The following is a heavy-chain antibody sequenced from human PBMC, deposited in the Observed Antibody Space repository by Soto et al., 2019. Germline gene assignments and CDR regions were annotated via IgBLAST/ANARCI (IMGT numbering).Heavy chain of an antibody. CDR2: IPPHSGRT. Sequence: QVQLVQSGPEVKKPGASVRVSCMTSGYAFTSYGVNWVRQVPGRGLEWMGWIPPHSGRTTYLPKFQGRVTITAGSSTNTAYMELTSLSSDETGIYFCARAATGSYHSAYWGQGTVVTVS. J-gene: IGHJ4*02. CDR3: ARAATGSYHSAY. CDR1: GYAFTSYG. V-gene: IGHV1-18*04. D-gene: IGHD3-10*01.